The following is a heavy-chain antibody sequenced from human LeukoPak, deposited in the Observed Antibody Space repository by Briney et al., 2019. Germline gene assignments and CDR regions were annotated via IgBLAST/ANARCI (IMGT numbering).Heavy chain of an antibody. CDR1: GGSISSYY. Sequence: PSETLSLTCTVSGGSISSYYWSWIRQPAGKGLKWIGRIYTSGSTNYNPSLKSRVTMSVDTSKNQFSLKLSSVTAADTAVYYCARDLRQRDWYFDLWGRGTLVTVSS. V-gene: IGHV4-4*07. CDR3: ARDLRQRDWYFDL. CDR2: IYTSGST. J-gene: IGHJ2*01.